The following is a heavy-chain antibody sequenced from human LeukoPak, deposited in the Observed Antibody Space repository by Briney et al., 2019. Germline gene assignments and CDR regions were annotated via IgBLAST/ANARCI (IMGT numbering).Heavy chain of an antibody. V-gene: IGHV3-30*04. D-gene: IGHD3-10*01. J-gene: IGHJ4*02. Sequence: GGSQGLPCAAYGFSFGNHAMHWGRQAPGKGLEWLAVTSYDGSGQYYADFVRGRFTISRENSKNTLYLHMSSLRVDDTAVYYCAKDWSEGAGSYIDYWGQGALVIVSS. CDR1: GFSFGNHA. CDR3: AKDWSEGAGSYIDY. CDR2: TSYDGSGQ.